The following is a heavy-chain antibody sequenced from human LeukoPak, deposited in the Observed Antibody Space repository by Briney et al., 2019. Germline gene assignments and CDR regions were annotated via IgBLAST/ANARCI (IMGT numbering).Heavy chain of an antibody. CDR1: GFTFSDYY. V-gene: IGHV3-11*01. J-gene: IGHJ6*03. D-gene: IGHD3-3*01. CDR3: AKDAVLRFLEWKDYYYYMDV. Sequence: GGSLRLSCAASGFTFSDYYMSWIRQAPGKGLEWVSYISSSGSTIYYADSVKGRFTISRDNAKNSLYLQMNSLRAEDTAVYYCAKDAVLRFLEWKDYYYYMDVWGKGTTVTVSS. CDR2: ISSSGSTI.